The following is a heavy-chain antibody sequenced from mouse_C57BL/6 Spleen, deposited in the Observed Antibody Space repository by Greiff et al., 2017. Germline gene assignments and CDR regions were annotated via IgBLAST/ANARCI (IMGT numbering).Heavy chain of an antibody. CDR3: ARGKRDFDY. J-gene: IGHJ2*01. Sequence: VQLKESGPVLVKPGASVKMSCKASGYTFTDYYMNWVKQSHGKSLEWIGVINPYNGGTSYNQKFKGKATLTVDKSSSTAYMELNSLTSEDSAVYYCARGKRDFDYWGQGTTLTVSS. V-gene: IGHV1-19*01. CDR1: GYTFTDYY. CDR2: INPYNGGT.